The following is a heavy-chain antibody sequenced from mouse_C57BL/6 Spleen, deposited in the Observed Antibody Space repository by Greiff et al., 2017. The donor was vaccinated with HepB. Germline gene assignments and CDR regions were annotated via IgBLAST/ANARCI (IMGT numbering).Heavy chain of an antibody. CDR2: ISSGGSYT. CDR1: GFTFSSYG. V-gene: IGHV5-6*01. CDR3: ARHENRFAY. J-gene: IGHJ3*01. Sequence: EVKVVESGGDLVKPGGSLKLSCAASGFTFSSYGMSWVRQTPDKRLEWVATISSGGSYTYYPDSVKGRFTISRDNAKNTLYLQMSSLKSEDTAMYYCARHENRFAYWGQGTLVTVSA.